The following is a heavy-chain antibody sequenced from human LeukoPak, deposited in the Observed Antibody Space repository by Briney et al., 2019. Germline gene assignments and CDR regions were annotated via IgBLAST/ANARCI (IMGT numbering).Heavy chain of an antibody. D-gene: IGHD3-3*01. V-gene: IGHV3-21*04. CDR3: AKVDYDFWSGYSGYYYYYMDV. CDR2: ISSSSSYI. Sequence: GGSLRLSCAASGFTFSSYSMNWVRQAPGKGLEWVSSISSSSSYIYYADSVKGRFTISRDNAKNSLYLQMNSLRAEDTAVYYCAKVDYDFWSGYSGYYYYYMDVWGKGTTVTVSS. CDR1: GFTFSSYS. J-gene: IGHJ6*03.